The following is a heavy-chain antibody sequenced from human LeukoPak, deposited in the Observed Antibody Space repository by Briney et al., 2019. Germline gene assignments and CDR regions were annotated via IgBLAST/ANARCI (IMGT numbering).Heavy chain of an antibody. V-gene: IGHV4-34*01. CDR2: INHSGST. Sequence: KSSETLSLTCAVYGGSFSGYYWSWIRQPPGKGLEWIGEINHSGSTNYNPSLKSRVTISVDTSKNQFSLKLSSVTAADTAVYYCARVCSSTSCYSGAPYYYYYYYMDVWGKGTTVTVSS. CDR1: GGSFSGYY. CDR3: ARVCSSTSCYSGAPYYYYYYYMDV. D-gene: IGHD2-2*01. J-gene: IGHJ6*03.